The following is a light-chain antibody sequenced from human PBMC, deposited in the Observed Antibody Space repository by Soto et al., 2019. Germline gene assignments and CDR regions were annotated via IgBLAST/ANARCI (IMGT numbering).Light chain of an antibody. V-gene: IGKV3-20*01. CDR3: QQYGNSPRT. CDR2: GAS. J-gene: IGKJ4*01. CDR1: QSVSSSY. Sequence: EIVLTQSPGTLSLSPGERATLSCRASQSVSSSYLAWYQQRPGQAPRLLIYGASNRATGIPDRFSGSGSGTDLTLTISRLEPEDFEVYVCQQYGNSPRTFGGWTKV.